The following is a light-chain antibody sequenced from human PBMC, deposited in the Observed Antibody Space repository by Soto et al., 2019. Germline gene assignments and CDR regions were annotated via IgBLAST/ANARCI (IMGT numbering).Light chain of an antibody. J-gene: IGLJ3*02. V-gene: IGLV1-47*01. CDR1: SSNIGSNY. CDR2: MNN. CDR3: AAWDDSLSGRV. Sequence: QSVLTQPPSASGTPGQRVTISCSGSSSNIGSNYVYWYQQLPGTAPRLLIYMNNQRTSGVPDRFSGSKSGTSASLAISGLRSEDEADYYCAAWDDSLSGRVFGGGTKLTVL.